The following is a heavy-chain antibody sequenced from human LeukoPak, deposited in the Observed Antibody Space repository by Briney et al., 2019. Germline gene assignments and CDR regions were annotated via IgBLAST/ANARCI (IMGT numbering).Heavy chain of an antibody. J-gene: IGHJ4*02. CDR3: ATDWRDQLWFWY. CDR1: GYTLTELS. CDR2: FDPEDGET. Sequence: GASVKVSCKVSGYTLTELSMHWVRQAPGKGLEWMGGFDPEDGETIYAQKFQGRVTMTEDTSTDTAYMELSNLRSEDTAVYYCATDWRDQLWFWYWGQGTLVTVSS. V-gene: IGHV1-24*01. D-gene: IGHD5-18*01.